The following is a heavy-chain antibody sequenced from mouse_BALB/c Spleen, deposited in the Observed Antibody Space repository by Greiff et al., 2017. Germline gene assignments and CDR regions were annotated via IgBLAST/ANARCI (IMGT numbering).Heavy chain of an antibody. J-gene: IGHJ3*01. Sequence: EVKLMESGGGLVKPGGSLKLSCAASGFTFSSFGMHWVRQAPEKGLEWVAYISSGSSTIYYADTVKGRFTISRDNPKNTLFLQMTSLRSEDTAMYYCAREFSFAYWGQGTLVTVSA. CDR1: GFTFSSFG. V-gene: IGHV5-17*02. CDR3: AREFSFAY. CDR2: ISSGSSTI.